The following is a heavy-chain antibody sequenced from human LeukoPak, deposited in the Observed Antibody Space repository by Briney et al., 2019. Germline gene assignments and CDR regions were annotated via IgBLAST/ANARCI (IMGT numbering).Heavy chain of an antibody. J-gene: IGHJ4*02. CDR3: AKDRYYGSGSYYYFDY. V-gene: IGHV3-30*02. Sequence: GGSLRLSCAASGFTFSSYAMHWVRQAPGKGLKWVAYIRYDGSNKYYADSVKGRFTISRDNSKNTLYLQMNSLRAEDTAVYYCAKDRYYGSGSYYYFDYWGQGTLVTVSS. CDR1: GFTFSSYA. D-gene: IGHD3-10*01. CDR2: IRYDGSNK.